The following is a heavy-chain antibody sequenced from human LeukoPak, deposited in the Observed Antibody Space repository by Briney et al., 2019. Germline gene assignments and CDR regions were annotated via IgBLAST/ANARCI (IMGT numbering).Heavy chain of an antibody. CDR2: FHTGGET. J-gene: IGHJ4*02. CDR1: GFTVSNNY. Sequence: PGGSLRLSCAASGFTVSNNYMIWVHQAPGKGLEWVSLFHTGGETEYADSVKGRFTMSRDTSQNTVSLHMNSLRAEDTAVYYCARGFAPAYNFGVFDYWGQGTLVTVSS. D-gene: IGHD5-24*01. CDR3: ARGFAPAYNFGVFDY. V-gene: IGHV3-53*01.